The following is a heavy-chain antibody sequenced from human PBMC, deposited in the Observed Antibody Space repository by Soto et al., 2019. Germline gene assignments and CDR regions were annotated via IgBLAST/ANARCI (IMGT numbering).Heavy chain of an antibody. Sequence: GASVKVSCKASGGTFSSYTISWVRQAPGQGLEWMGRIIPILGIANYAQKFQGRVTITADKSTSTAYMELSSLRSEDTAVYYCARVVPAASPYYYMDVWGKGTALTVSS. V-gene: IGHV1-69*02. CDR2: IIPILGIA. CDR1: GGTFSSYT. CDR3: ARVVPAASPYYYMDV. D-gene: IGHD2-2*01. J-gene: IGHJ6*03.